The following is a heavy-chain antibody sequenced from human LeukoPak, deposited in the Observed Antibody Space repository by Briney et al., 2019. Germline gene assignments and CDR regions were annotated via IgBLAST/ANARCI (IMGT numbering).Heavy chain of an antibody. D-gene: IGHD1-26*01. V-gene: IGHV4-61*09. J-gene: IGHJ4*02. CDR2: IYRSGST. Sequence: PSETLSLTCTVSGGSISSGSYYWSWIRQPAGKRLEWIGHIYRSGSTNYNPSLKSRVTISVDTSKNQFSLKLSSVTAADTAVYYCASTAKWELGSPYPPNDYWGQGTLVTVSS. CDR1: GGSISSGSYY. CDR3: ASTAKWELGSPYPPNDY.